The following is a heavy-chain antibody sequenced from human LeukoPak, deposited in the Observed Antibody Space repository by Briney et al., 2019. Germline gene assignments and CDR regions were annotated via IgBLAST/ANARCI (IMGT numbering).Heavy chain of an antibody. CDR3: ARVAVSGTDWFDP. Sequence: SQTLSLTCAISGDSVSSNSAAWSWIRQSPSRGLEWLGRTYYRSKWYNDYAVSVKSRITINPDTSKNRFSLQLNSVTPGDTGVYYCARVAVSGTDWFDPWGQGTLVTVSS. CDR2: TYYRSKWYN. J-gene: IGHJ5*02. D-gene: IGHD6-19*01. V-gene: IGHV6-1*01. CDR1: GDSVSSNSAA.